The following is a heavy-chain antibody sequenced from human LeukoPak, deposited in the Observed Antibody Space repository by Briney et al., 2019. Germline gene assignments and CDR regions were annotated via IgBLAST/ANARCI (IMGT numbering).Heavy chain of an antibody. J-gene: IGHJ4*02. CDR1: GFSLSDYW. CDR3: ARGRPHGNDY. CDR2: IASDGNNR. D-gene: IGHD4-23*01. V-gene: IGHV3-74*01. Sequence: GGSLRLSCVGSGFSLSDYWMNWVRQVPGKGLVWVSRIASDGNNRDYADSVKGRFTISRDNAKNTLYLQMNSLRVEDTAVYYCARGRPHGNDYWGQGTLVTVSS.